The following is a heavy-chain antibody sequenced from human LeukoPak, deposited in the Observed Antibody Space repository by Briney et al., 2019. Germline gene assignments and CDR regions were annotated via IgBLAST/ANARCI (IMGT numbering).Heavy chain of an antibody. V-gene: IGHV4-59*12. D-gene: IGHD3-16*02. Sequence: SETLSLTCTVSGGSISSFHWNWIRQPADKGLEWIGTIYYSGSTNYNPSLKSRVTISVDTSKNQFSLKLSSVTAADTAVYYCARGPGDYVWGSYRPAGFDYWGQGTLVTVSS. CDR3: ARGPGDYVWGSYRPAGFDY. CDR2: IYYSGST. CDR1: GGSISSFH. J-gene: IGHJ4*02.